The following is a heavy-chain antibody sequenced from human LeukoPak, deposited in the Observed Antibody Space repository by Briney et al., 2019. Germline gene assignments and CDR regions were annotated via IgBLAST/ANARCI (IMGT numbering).Heavy chain of an antibody. D-gene: IGHD3-3*01. CDR3: ARAYDFWSGPYYYYMDV. J-gene: IGHJ6*03. CDR1: GYTFTSYG. CDR2: ISAYNGNT. Sequence: ASVKVSCKASGYTFTSYGIRWVRQAPGQGLEWMGWISAYNGNTNYAQKLQGRVTMTTDTSTSTAYMELRSLRSDDTAVYYCARAYDFWSGPYYYYMDVWGKGTTVTVSS. V-gene: IGHV1-18*01.